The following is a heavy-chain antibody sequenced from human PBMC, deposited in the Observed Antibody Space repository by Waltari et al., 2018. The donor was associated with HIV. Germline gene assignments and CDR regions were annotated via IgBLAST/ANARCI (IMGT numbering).Heavy chain of an antibody. J-gene: IGHJ4*02. CDR3: ARDTTVVGTRYFDY. V-gene: IGHV3-53*01. CDR1: GFTVRSVY. D-gene: IGHD6-13*01. CDR2: IHSSGGT. Sequence: EVQLVESGGGLIQPGGSLSLSCAASGFTVRSVYMTWARQAPGKGLEWVSVIHSSGGTNYADSVKGRFTISRDNSKNTLYLQMNSLGAEDTAVYYCARDTTVVGTRYFDYWGRGTLVTVSS.